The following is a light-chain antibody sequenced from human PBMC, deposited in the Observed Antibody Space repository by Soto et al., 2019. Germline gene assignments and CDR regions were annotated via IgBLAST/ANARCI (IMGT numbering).Light chain of an antibody. CDR2: WAS. Sequence: DIVMTQSPDSLAVSLGERANINCKSSRSLLHGSNNENFFAWYQQRPGQPPKLLFYWASTRQSGVPERFSGSGSETDFTLTISSLRAEDVAVYYCQQYFGIPLTFGGGTKVEIK. J-gene: IGKJ4*01. V-gene: IGKV4-1*01. CDR1: RSLLHGSNNENF. CDR3: QQYFGIPLT.